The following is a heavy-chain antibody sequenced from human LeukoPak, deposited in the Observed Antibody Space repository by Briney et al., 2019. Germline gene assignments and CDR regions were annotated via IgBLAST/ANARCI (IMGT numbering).Heavy chain of an antibody. CDR3: ARGPNSNWSELDF. J-gene: IGHJ4*02. CDR1: GFSFSGHW. Sequence: GGSLRLSCTASGFSFSGHWMHWARQLPGKGLVWVSRISPTGSTTSYADSVKGRFTVSRDNAKNTLYLQVNNLRAKDTAVYYCARGPNSNWSELDFWGQGTLLTVSS. CDR2: ISPTGSTT. D-gene: IGHD6-6*01. V-gene: IGHV3-74*01.